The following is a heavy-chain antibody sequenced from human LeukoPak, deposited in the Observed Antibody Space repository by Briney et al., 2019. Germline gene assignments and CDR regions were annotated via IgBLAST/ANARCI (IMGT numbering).Heavy chain of an antibody. CDR1: GGSIRGSNW. V-gene: IGHV4-4*02. J-gene: IGHJ4*02. CDR3: ARIQDSSGYSYFDY. Sequence: PSETLSLTCTVSGGSIRGSNWWSWVRQPPGKGLEWIGEIYHSGTTNYNPSLKSRVTISVDKSKTQFSLKLSSVTAADTAVYYCARIQDSSGYSYFDYWGQGALVTVSS. D-gene: IGHD3-22*01. CDR2: IYHSGTT.